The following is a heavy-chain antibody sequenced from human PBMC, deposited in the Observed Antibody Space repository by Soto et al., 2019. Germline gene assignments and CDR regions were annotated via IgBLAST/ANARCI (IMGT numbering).Heavy chain of an antibody. Sequence: ASVKVSCKASGGPFSSYAISWVRQAPGQGLEWMGGIIPIFGTANYAQKFQGRVTITADESTSTAYMELSSLRSEDTAVYYCARNRGRRVYYYYYGMDVWGQGTTVTVSS. CDR3: ARNRGRRVYYYYYGMDV. CDR1: GGPFSSYA. J-gene: IGHJ6*02. V-gene: IGHV1-69*13. CDR2: IIPIFGTA.